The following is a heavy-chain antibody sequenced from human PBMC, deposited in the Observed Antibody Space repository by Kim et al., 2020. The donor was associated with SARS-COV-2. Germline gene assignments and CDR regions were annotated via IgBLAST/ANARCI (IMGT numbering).Heavy chain of an antibody. D-gene: IGHD2-21*02. Sequence: TAQNRRVTITIDTSKNQFSLKLSSVTAADTAVYYCARGPPIGGGDCYSHWGQGTLVTVSS. J-gene: IGHJ4*02. CDR3: ARGPPIGGGDCYSH. V-gene: IGHV4-30-2*05.